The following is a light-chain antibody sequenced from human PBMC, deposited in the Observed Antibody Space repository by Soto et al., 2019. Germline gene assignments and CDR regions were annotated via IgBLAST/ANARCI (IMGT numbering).Light chain of an antibody. Sequence: EIVMTQSPATLSVSPGERATLSCRADQNIYNNLAWYQQKPSQAPRLLIYHASSRATGIPARFSGSGSGTDFTLTITSLQSEDFAVYYCQQYNNWPLTFGGGTKVEIK. J-gene: IGKJ4*01. CDR3: QQYNNWPLT. CDR2: HAS. CDR1: QNIYNN. V-gene: IGKV3-15*01.